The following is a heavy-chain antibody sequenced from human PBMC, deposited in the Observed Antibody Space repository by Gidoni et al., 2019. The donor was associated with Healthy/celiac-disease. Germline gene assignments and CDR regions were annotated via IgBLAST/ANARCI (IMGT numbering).Heavy chain of an antibody. CDR3: AKYVIGIVAPFEY. Sequence: EVQLLESGGGLVQPGGSLRLSCAASGFTFSSYAMSWVRQAPGKGLEWVSAISGSGGSTFYADSVKGRLTISRDNSKNTLYLQMNSLRAEDTAVYYCAKYVIGIVAPFEYWGQGTLVTVSS. D-gene: IGHD1-26*01. J-gene: IGHJ4*02. CDR1: GFTFSSYA. V-gene: IGHV3-23*01. CDR2: ISGSGGST.